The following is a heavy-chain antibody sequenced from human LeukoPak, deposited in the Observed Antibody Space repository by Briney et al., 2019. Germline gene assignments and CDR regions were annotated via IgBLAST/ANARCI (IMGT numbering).Heavy chain of an antibody. CDR1: GFTFSSYA. D-gene: IGHD3-10*01. J-gene: IGHJ3*02. Sequence: GSLRLSCAASGFTFSSYAMSWVRQAPGKGLEWVSAISGSGGSTYYADSVKGRFTISRDNSKNTLYLQMNSLRAEDTAVYYCAKADSGNDAFDIWGQGTMVTVSS. V-gene: IGHV3-23*01. CDR2: ISGSGGST. CDR3: AKADSGNDAFDI.